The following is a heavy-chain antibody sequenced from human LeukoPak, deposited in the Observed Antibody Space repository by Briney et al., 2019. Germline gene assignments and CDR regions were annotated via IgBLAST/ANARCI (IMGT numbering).Heavy chain of an antibody. CDR2: ISSSGGTI. CDR3: ARRQWLVGFDY. Sequence: PGGSLRLSCAASGFTFSDYYMSWTRQAPGKGLEWVSYISSSGGTICYTDSVKGRFTISRDNAKNSLYLQMNSLRAEDTAVYYCARRQWLVGFDYWGQGTLVTVSS. V-gene: IGHV3-11*04. CDR1: GFTFSDYY. D-gene: IGHD6-19*01. J-gene: IGHJ4*02.